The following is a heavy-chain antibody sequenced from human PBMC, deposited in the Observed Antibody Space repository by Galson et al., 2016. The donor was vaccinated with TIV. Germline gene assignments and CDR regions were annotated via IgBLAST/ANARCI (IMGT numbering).Heavy chain of an antibody. D-gene: IGHD3-10*01. CDR1: GASVSSGSYY. CDR3: TRDRSNSRGLFDF. J-gene: IGHJ4*02. V-gene: IGHV4-61*01. CDR2: IHYTGST. Sequence: SETLSLTCSVSGASVSSGSYYWSWIRQPPGQGLEWIGYIHYTGSTNYKASLKSRLTVSIDTSKNQFSLSLTSVTAADTAVYYCTRDRSNSRGLFDFWGQGALVTVSS.